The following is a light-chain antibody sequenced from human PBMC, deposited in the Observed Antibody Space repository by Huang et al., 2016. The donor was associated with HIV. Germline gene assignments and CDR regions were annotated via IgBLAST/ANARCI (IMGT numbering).Light chain of an antibody. V-gene: IGKV3-15*01. CDR3: QQYNNWPPLT. Sequence: EVVMTQSPATLSVSPGDRVTLSCRASQSVSSHVAWYQQKPGQPPSLLIYRASPRATGIPARFSGSGSGTEFTLTISSLESEDFAVYYCQQYNNWPPLTFGGGTKVEIK. J-gene: IGKJ4*01. CDR1: QSVSSH. CDR2: RAS.